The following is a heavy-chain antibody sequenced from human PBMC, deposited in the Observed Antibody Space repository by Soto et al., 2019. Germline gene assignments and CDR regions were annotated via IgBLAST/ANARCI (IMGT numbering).Heavy chain of an antibody. CDR1: GGTFSSYA. Sequence: QVQLVQSGAEVKKPVSSVKVSCKASGGTFSSYAISWVRQAPGQGLEWMGGIIPIFGTANYAQKFQGRVTITAYKSTSTAYVELSSLRSEDTAVYYCAREHSSPYLFDPWGQGTLVTVSS. J-gene: IGHJ5*02. V-gene: IGHV1-69*06. CDR2: IIPIFGTA. CDR3: AREHSSPYLFDP. D-gene: IGHD6-6*01.